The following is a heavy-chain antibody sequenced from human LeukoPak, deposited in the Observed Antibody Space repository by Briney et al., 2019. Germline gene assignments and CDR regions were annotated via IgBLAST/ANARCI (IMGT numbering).Heavy chain of an antibody. J-gene: IGHJ3*02. D-gene: IGHD3-3*01. CDR3: ARGGESSYTGLEWSPNAFDI. Sequence: GASVNVSCKASGYTFTSYYMHWVRRAPGQGLEWMGIINPSGGSTSYAQKFQGRVTMTRDTSTSTVYMELSSLRSEDTAVYYCARGGESSYTGLEWSPNAFDIWGQGTMVTVSS. V-gene: IGHV1-46*01. CDR2: INPSGGST. CDR1: GYTFTSYY.